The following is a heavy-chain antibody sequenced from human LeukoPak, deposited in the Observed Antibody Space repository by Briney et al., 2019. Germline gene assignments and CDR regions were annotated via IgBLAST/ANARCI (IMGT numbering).Heavy chain of an antibody. J-gene: IGHJ4*02. CDR2: IIPILGIA. CDR3: ARETGGDYGSGSPFDY. CDR1: GGTFSSYA. Sequence: GASVKVSCKASGGTFSSYAISWVRQAPGQGLEWMGRIIPILGIANYAQKFQGRVTITADKSTSTAYMELSSLRSEDTAVYYCARETGGDYGSGSPFDYWGQGTLVTVSS. V-gene: IGHV1-69*04. D-gene: IGHD3-10*01.